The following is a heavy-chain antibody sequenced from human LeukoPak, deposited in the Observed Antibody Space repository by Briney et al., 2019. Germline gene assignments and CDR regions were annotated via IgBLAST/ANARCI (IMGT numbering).Heavy chain of an antibody. V-gene: IGHV3-74*01. CDR1: GFTFSSYW. J-gene: IGHJ4*02. CDR3: ARGPMDGADY. Sequence: GRSLRLSCAASGFTFSSYWMHWVRQAPGKGLVWVSRINSDGSNTSYADSVKGRFTISRDNAKNTLCLQMNSLRAEDTAVYYCARGPMDGADYWGQGTLVTVSS. D-gene: IGHD1-26*01. CDR2: INSDGSNT.